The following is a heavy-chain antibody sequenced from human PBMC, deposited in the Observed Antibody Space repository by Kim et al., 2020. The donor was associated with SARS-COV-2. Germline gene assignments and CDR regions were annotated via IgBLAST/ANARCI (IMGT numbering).Heavy chain of an antibody. CDR1: GFTFSSYS. Sequence: GGSLRLSCAASGFTFSSYSMNWVRQAPGKGLEWVSYISSSSTIKYSASAVGGLFTISENASKTPLYLQMSIRDEDNAAVYCCRDSGGLILWVGGMYF. J-gene: IGHJ6*01. CDR3: RDSGGLILWVGGMYF. CDR2: ISSSSTIK. V-gene: IGHV3-48*01. D-gene: IGHD2-15*01.